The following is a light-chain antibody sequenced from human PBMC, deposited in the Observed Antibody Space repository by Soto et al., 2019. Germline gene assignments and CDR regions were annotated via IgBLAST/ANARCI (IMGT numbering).Light chain of an antibody. V-gene: IGLV1-47*01. J-gene: IGLJ1*01. CDR2: RNN. CDR3: AAWDDSLSGYV. CDR1: SSNIGDNY. Sequence: QSVLTQPPSASGTPGQKVTISCSGSSSNIGDNYVYWHQQLPGTAPKLLIYRNNQRPSGVPDRFSGSKSGTSASLANSGLRSEDEADYYCAAWDDSLSGYVFGPGTKVTVL.